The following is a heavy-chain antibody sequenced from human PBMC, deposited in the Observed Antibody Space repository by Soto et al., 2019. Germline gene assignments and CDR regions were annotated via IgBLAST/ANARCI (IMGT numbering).Heavy chain of an antibody. Sequence: QLLESGGGLVQTGGSLRLSCTASGFTFSNYAMSWVRQAPRKGLEWVSGIRSSGESTYYADSVKGRLTISRDNSKNMLYLQINSLRAEDTAVYYCAKGGRRVLIPMDVWGQGTTVTVSS. CDR1: GFTFSNYA. CDR2: IRSSGEST. D-gene: IGHD2-8*01. CDR3: AKGGRRVLIPMDV. V-gene: IGHV3-23*01. J-gene: IGHJ6*02.